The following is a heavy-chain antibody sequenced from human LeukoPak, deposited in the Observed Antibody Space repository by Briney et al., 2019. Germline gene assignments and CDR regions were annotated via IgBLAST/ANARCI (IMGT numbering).Heavy chain of an antibody. Sequence: PSETLSLTCTVSGGSFSSSSYYWGWIRQPPGKGLEWIGSIYYSGSTYYNPSLKSRVTISVDTSKNQFSLKLRSVTAADTAVYYCASISGSYGPLDHWGQGTLVTVSS. J-gene: IGHJ4*02. CDR1: GGSFSSSSYY. D-gene: IGHD1-26*01. CDR3: ASISGSYGPLDH. V-gene: IGHV4-39*01. CDR2: IYYSGST.